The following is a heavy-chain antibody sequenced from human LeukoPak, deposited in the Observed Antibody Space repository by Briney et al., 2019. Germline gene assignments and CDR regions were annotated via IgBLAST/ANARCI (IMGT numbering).Heavy chain of an antibody. D-gene: IGHD4-17*01. J-gene: IGHJ3*02. CDR3: ALDLVTVTKGFDI. CDR1: DDSFSSHY. V-gene: IGHV4-59*11. Sequence: SETLSLTCAVSDDSFSSHYWTWIRQPPGTGLEWIVDIFYVGSTNYNPSPKSRVTISIVTTKNQFSLQLSAVTAADTAVDYCALDLVTVTKGFDIWVQGTMVSVSS. CDR2: IFYVGST.